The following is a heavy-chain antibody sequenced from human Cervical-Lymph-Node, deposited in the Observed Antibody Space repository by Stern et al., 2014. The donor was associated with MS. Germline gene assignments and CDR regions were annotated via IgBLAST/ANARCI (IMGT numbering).Heavy chain of an antibody. CDR3: TRALHGCTSTSCYKYIDY. V-gene: IGHV1-46*03. Sequence: VQLLQSGAEVKKPGASVKVSCKASGYTFTSYYMHWVRQAPGQGLEWMGIINASGGSTSYAQKFQGRVTMTRDTSTSTVYMELSSLRSEDTAVYYCTRALHGCTSTSCYKYIDYWGQGTLVTVSS. J-gene: IGHJ4*02. CDR1: GYTFTSYY. CDR2: INASGGST. D-gene: IGHD2-2*02.